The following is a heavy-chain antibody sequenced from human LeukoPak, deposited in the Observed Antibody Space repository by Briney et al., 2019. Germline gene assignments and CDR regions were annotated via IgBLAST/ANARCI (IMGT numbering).Heavy chain of an antibody. J-gene: IGHJ3*02. V-gene: IGHV3-7*03. Sequence: PGGSLRLSCAASTFTFSNYWMSWVRQAPGKGLEWVANIKQDGSEKYYVDSVKGRFTISRDNAKTSLYLQMNSLRAEDTAVYYCARDVLAAGATGTFDIWGQGTMVTVPS. D-gene: IGHD1-14*01. CDR2: IKQDGSEK. CDR3: ARDVLAAGATGTFDI. CDR1: TFTFSNYW.